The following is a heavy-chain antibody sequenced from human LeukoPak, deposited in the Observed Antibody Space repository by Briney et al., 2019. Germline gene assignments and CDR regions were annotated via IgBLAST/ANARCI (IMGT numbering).Heavy chain of an antibody. D-gene: IGHD1-26*01. Sequence: GALRLSCVASGFTFSSYDMTWVRQAPGRRLEWVSSIRPSGDNTYYGDSVKGRFTISRDNSKNTVYLQMNNMRVDDTTVYYCARVGGWHWFDPWGQGTLVTVSS. CDR3: ARVGGWHWFDP. CDR2: IRPSGDNT. J-gene: IGHJ5*02. CDR1: GFTFSSYD. V-gene: IGHV3-23*01.